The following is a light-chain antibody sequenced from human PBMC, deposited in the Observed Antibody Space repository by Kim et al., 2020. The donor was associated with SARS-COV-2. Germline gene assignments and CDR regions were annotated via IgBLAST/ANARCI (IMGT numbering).Light chain of an antibody. CDR1: QGISSY. V-gene: IGKV1-8*01. J-gene: IGKJ2*01. Sequence: SASTGDRVTLTCRASQGISSYLAWYQQKPGRAPKLLIYAASTLQSGVPSKFSGSGSGTEFTLTIGCLQSEDFATYYCQQYYSYPYTFGQGTKLEIK. CDR2: AAS. CDR3: QQYYSYPYT.